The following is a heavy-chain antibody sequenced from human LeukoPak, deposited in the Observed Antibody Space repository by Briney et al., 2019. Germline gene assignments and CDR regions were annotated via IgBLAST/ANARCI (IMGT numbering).Heavy chain of an antibody. CDR1: GVTVSSIY. V-gene: IGHV3-53*01. Sequence: PGGSLRLSCVASGVTVSSIYMSWVRQAPGKGLECVSVIYSGGSTDYADSVKGRFTISRDNSKNTLYLQMNSLRAEDTAVYYCARGSGMDVWGQGTTVTVSS. CDR2: IYSGGST. J-gene: IGHJ6*02. CDR3: ARGSGMDV.